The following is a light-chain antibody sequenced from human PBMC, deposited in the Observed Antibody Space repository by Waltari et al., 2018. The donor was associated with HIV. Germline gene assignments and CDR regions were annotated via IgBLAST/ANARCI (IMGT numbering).Light chain of an antibody. CDR1: SVRSYY. CDR3: NSRDSSGHWF. J-gene: IGLJ3*02. Sequence: SSELAQDPAVSVALGQTVRITCQGDSVRSYYASWYQQKPGQAPVLVVYGENNRPSGIPDRFSGSRSGNTASVTIAGAQTEDEADYYCNSRDSSGHWFFGGGTKVTVL. V-gene: IGLV3-19*01. CDR2: GEN.